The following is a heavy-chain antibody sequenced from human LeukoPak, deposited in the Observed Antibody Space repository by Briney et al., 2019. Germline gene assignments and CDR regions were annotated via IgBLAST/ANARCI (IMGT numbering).Heavy chain of an antibody. J-gene: IGHJ4*02. CDR3: ARGDGGDF. CDR1: GFTFDDYG. Sequence: GGSLRLSCVASGFTFDDYGMSWVRQVPRKGLEWVSGINWKDGSIGYADSVKGRFIISRDNAKNSLYLEMSSLRVEDTALYHCARGDGGDFWGQGTLVTVSS. V-gene: IGHV3-20*01. CDR2: INWKDGSI. D-gene: IGHD2-21*01.